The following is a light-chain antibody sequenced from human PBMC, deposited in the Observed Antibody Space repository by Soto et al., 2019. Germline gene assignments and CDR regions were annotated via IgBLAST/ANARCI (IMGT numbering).Light chain of an antibody. J-gene: IGKJ1*01. V-gene: IGKV1-39*01. CDR2: AAF. CDR1: QSISSY. CDR3: QQSYSFPRT. Sequence: DIQMTQSPSSLSASVGDSVTITCRASQSISSYLNWYQQKPGKAPNLLIHAAFNLQSGVPSRFSGSGSGTDFTLTISSLQPEEFATYYCQQSYSFPRTVGQGTKVDIK.